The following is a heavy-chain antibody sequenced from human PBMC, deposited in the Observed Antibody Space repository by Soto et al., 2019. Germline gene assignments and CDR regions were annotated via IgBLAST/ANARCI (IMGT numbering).Heavy chain of an antibody. V-gene: IGHV3-48*02. D-gene: IGHD1-1*01. CDR3: ARIRSNYYLDS. Sequence: EVHLVESGGGLVQPGGSQRLSCAASGFSFGSFSMNWVRQAPGKGLEWIAYIHSSHSPIFYADSVKGRFTISRDNAQNSLYLQMNSLRDDDTAVYYCARIRSNYYLDSWGQGTLLTVSS. J-gene: IGHJ4*02. CDR2: IHSSHSPI. CDR1: GFSFGSFS.